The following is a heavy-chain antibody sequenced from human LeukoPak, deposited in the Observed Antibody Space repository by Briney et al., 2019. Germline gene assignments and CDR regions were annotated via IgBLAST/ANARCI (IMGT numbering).Heavy chain of an antibody. CDR2: IYTSGST. Sequence: PSETLSLTCTVSGGSISSYYWSWIRQPAGKGLEWIGRIYTSGSTNYNPSLKSRVTMSVDTSKNQFSLKLSSVTAADTAVYYCAREAAITIFGAVKYWYFDLWGRGTLVTVSS. D-gene: IGHD3-3*01. V-gene: IGHV4-4*07. CDR3: AREAAITIFGAVKYWYFDL. J-gene: IGHJ2*01. CDR1: GGSISSYY.